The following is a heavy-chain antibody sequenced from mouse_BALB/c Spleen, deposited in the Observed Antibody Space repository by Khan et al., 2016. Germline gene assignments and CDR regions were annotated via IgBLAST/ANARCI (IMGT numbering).Heavy chain of an antibody. D-gene: IGHD1-1*01. Sequence: EVQLQESGPGLVKPSQSLSLTCSVTGYSITSGYYWNWIRQFPGNKLEWMGYITYDGSNSYNPSLKNRIFITRDTSKNQVFLKLNSVITEDTATYYCARDYYYSSSRFAYWGQGTLVTVSA. CDR3: ARDYYYSSSRFAY. CDR1: GYSITSGYY. V-gene: IGHV3-6*02. J-gene: IGHJ3*01. CDR2: ITYDGSN.